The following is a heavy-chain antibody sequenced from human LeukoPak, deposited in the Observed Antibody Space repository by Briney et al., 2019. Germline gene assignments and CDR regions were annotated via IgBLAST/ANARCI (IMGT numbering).Heavy chain of an antibody. D-gene: IGHD2-21*01. Sequence: GGSLRLSCAASGFTVSTNYMSWVRQAPGKGLEWVSVIYSDGSTYYADSVKDRFTISRDNSKNTLYLQMNSLRAEDTAVYYCARKAYCVGDCLDYWGQGTLVTVSS. V-gene: IGHV3-66*01. J-gene: IGHJ4*02. CDR3: ARKAYCVGDCLDY. CDR2: IYSDGST. CDR1: GFTVSTNY.